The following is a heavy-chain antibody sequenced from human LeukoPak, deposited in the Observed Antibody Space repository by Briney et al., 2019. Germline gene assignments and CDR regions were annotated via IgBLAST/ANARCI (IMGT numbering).Heavy chain of an antibody. D-gene: IGHD3-16*01. CDR1: GFSFSSYS. J-gene: IGHJ1*01. CDR2: IKQDGSEK. CDR3: AILILEGRYFQH. Sequence: PGGSLRLSCAASGFSFSSYSMNWVRQAPGKGLEWVATIKQDGSEKYYVDSVKGRFTISRDNAKNSLYLQMNSLRAEDTAVYYCAILILEGRYFQHWGQGTLVTVSS. V-gene: IGHV3-7*01.